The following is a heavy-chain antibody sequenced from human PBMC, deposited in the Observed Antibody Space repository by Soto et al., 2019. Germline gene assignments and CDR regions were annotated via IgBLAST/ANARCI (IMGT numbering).Heavy chain of an antibody. J-gene: IGHJ4*02. D-gene: IGHD3-3*01. V-gene: IGHV3-49*03. Sequence: PGGSLRLSCTASGFTFGDYAMSWFRQAPGKGLEWVGFIRSKAYGGTTEYAASVKGRFTISRDDSKSIAYLQMNSLKTEDTAVYYCTRDPAAPLDYDFWSGYGDYWGQGTLVTV. CDR1: GFTFGDYA. CDR3: TRDPAAPLDYDFWSGYGDY. CDR2: IRSKAYGGTT.